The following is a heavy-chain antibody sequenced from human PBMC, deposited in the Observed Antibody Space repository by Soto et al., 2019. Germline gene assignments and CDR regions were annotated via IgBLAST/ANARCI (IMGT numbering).Heavy chain of an antibody. J-gene: IGHJ4*02. Sequence: SETLSLTCTVAGGSSSSYYWIWIWQPAGKGLEWIGRIYTSGSTNYNPSLKSRVTMSVDTSKNQFSLKLSSVTAADTAVYYCARGGYYDSSGYYFFDYWGQGTLVTVSS. V-gene: IGHV4-4*07. CDR2: IYTSGST. CDR3: ARGGYYDSSGYYFFDY. CDR1: GGSSSSYY. D-gene: IGHD3-22*01.